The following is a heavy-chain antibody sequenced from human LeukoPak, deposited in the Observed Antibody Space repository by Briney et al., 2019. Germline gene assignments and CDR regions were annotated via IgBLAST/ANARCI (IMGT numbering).Heavy chain of an antibody. V-gene: IGHV1-69*05. CDR1: GGTFSSHA. CDR2: IIPIFGTA. J-gene: IGHJ1*01. D-gene: IGHD2-15*01. CDR3: AITRDIVVVVAAPNFQH. Sequence: SVKVSCKASGGTFSSHAISWVRQAPGQGLEWMGRIIPIFGTANYAQKFQGRVTITTDESTSTAYMELSSLRSADTAVYYCAITRDIVVVVAAPNFQHWGQGTLVTVSS.